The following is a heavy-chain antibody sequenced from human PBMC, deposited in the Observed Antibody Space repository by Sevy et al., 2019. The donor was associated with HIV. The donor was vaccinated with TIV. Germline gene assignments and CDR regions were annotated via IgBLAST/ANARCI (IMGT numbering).Heavy chain of an antibody. J-gene: IGHJ4*02. CDR2: ISGSGGST. CDR3: AKDHPSSSWPSPFDY. Sequence: GKSLKISCAASGFTFSSYAMSWVRQAPGKGLEWVSAISGSGGSTYYADSVKGRFTISRDNSKNTLYLQMNSLRAEDTAVYYCAKDHPSSSWPSPFDYWGQGTLVTVSS. V-gene: IGHV3-23*01. CDR1: GFTFSSYA. D-gene: IGHD6-13*01.